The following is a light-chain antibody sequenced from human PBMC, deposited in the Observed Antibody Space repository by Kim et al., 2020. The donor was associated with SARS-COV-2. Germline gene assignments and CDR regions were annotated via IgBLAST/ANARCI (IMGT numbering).Light chain of an antibody. Sequence: SPGERATLSCRARQSISSNYLAWYQQKPGQAPRLLIYGASSRATGISDKFSGSGSGTDFTLTISRLEPEDFAVYYCQQYGSPPITFGQGTRLEIK. CDR2: GAS. J-gene: IGKJ5*01. CDR1: QSISSNY. V-gene: IGKV3-20*01. CDR3: QQYGSPPIT.